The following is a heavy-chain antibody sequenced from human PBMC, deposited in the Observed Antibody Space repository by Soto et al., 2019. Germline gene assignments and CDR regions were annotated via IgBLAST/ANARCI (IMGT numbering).Heavy chain of an antibody. CDR2: ISYDGSNK. D-gene: IGHD6-19*01. J-gene: IGHJ4*02. Sequence: QVQLVESGGGVVQPGRSLRLSCAASGFTFSSYAMHWVLQAPGKGLEWVAVISYDGSNKYYADSVKGRFTISRDNSKNTLYLQMNGLRAEDTAVYYCARVSSSGWYERLFDYWGQGTLVTVSS. CDR1: GFTFSSYA. CDR3: ARVSSSGWYERLFDY. V-gene: IGHV3-30-3*01.